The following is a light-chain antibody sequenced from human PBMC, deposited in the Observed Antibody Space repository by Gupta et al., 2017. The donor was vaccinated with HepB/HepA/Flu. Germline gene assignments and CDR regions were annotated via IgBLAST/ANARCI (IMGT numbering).Light chain of an antibody. J-gene: IGKJ1*01. Sequence: DIQLTQSPSFLSASVGDRVTITCRASQAISSYLAWYQQKPGKAPNLLIYAAFTLQSGVPSRFSGSGSGTEFTLTISSLQPEDFATYYCQQRDIFPRTFGQGTKVEIK. CDR2: AAF. CDR1: QAISSY. V-gene: IGKV1-9*01. CDR3: QQRDIFPRT.